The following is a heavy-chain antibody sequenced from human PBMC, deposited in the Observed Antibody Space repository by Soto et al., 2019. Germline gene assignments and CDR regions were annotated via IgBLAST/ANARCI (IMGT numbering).Heavy chain of an antibody. CDR2: IIPALGTA. CDR3: ARPDFGDYWYFDL. D-gene: IGHD4-17*01. V-gene: IGHV1-69*08. J-gene: IGHJ2*01. CDR1: GGTFSSHT. Sequence: QDQLVQSGAEVKKPGSSVKVSCKASGGTFSSHTFNWVRQAPGQGLEWMGRIIPALGTATYAQKFQGRVTITADESATTVYMELNSLRSEDTAVYSCARPDFGDYWYFDLWGRGTLVTVSS.